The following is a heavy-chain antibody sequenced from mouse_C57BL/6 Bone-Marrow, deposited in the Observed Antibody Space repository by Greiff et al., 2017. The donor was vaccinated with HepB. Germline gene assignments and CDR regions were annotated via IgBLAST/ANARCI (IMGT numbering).Heavy chain of an antibody. J-gene: IGHJ2*01. V-gene: IGHV1-54*01. Sequence: QVQLQQSGAELVRPGTSVKVSCKASGYAFTNYLIEWVKQRPGQGLEWIGVINPGSGGTNYNEKFKGKATLTADKSSSTAYMQLSSLTSEDSAVYFCARSGASGDYWGRGTTLTVSS. CDR1: GYAFTNYL. CDR3: ARSGASGDY. CDR2: INPGSGGT. D-gene: IGHD3-2*02.